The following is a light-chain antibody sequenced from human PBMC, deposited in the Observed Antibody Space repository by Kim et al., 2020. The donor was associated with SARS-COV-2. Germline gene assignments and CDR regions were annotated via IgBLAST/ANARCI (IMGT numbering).Light chain of an antibody. J-gene: IGLJ1*01. CDR1: SSDVGGYHY. CDR3: SSYTSSSTYV. CDR2: DVS. Sequence: GQSIAIPCTGTSSDVGGYHYVSWYQQHPGKAPKLMIYDVSKRPSGVSDRFSGSKSGNTASLTISGLQAEDEADYYCSSYTSSSTYVFGTGTKVTVL. V-gene: IGLV2-14*04.